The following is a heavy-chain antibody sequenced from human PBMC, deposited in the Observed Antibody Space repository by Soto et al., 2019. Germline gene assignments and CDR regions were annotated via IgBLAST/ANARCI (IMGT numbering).Heavy chain of an antibody. CDR1: GYTFTRYG. Sequence: EASVKVSCKASGYTFTRYGIGWARQAPGQGLEWMGWINTYNGNTNYAQNVQGRVTLTTDTSTSTAYMELRSLRSNDTAIYYCAMVDVYVTSSPQDVWGQGTTVTVSS. CDR3: AMVDVYVTSSPQDV. V-gene: IGHV1-18*01. J-gene: IGHJ6*02. D-gene: IGHD3-16*01. CDR2: INTYNGNT.